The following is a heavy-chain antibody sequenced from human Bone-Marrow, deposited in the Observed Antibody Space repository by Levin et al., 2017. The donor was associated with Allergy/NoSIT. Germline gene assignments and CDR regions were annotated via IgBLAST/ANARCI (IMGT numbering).Heavy chain of an antibody. V-gene: IGHV3-7*01. J-gene: IGHJ6*02. CDR1: GFTISNYW. CDR3: AKYCSSTSCSKGAGGLDV. D-gene: IGHD2-2*01. Sequence: GRSLKISCAASGFTISNYWMNWVRQAPGKGLEWVANIKEDGSEKYYVDSVKGRFTISRDNAKNSLYLQMNSLRAEDTAVYYCAKYCSSTSCSKGAGGLDVWGQGTTVTVSS. CDR2: IKEDGSEK.